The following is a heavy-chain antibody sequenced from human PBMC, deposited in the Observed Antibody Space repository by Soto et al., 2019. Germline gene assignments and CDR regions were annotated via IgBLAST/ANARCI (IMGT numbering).Heavy chain of an antibody. CDR1: GGTFSSYT. J-gene: IGHJ3*02. V-gene: IGHV1-69*02. D-gene: IGHD1-26*01. CDR3: AGMKSGSYLGAFDI. Sequence: QVQLVQSGAEVKKPGSSVKVSCKASGGTFSSYTISWVRQTPGQGLEWMGRIIPILGIANYAQKFQARVTITADESTSTAYMELSSLRSEDTAVYYCAGMKSGSYLGAFDIWGQGTMVTVSS. CDR2: IIPILGIA.